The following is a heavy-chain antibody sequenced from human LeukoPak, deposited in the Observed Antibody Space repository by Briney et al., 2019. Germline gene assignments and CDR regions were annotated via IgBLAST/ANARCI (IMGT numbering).Heavy chain of an antibody. J-gene: IGHJ4*02. V-gene: IGHV1-69*04. D-gene: IGHD3-10*01. CDR1: VGTFSSYA. Sequence: SVEVSCKASVGTFSSYAISWVRQAPGQGLEWMGRIIPILGIANYAQKFQGRVTITADKSTSTAYMELSSLRSEDTAVYYCARECVSHYSGSGSFYGGIDSWGQGTLVTVSS. CDR2: IIPILGIA. CDR3: ARECVSHYSGSGSFYGGIDS.